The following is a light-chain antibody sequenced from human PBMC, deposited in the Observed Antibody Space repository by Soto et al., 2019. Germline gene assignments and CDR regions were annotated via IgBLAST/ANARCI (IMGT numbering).Light chain of an antibody. CDR1: SSNIGAGYD. CDR3: QSYDRSLSGSRV. CDR2: DNS. V-gene: IGLV1-40*01. J-gene: IGLJ1*01. Sequence: QCALTQPPSGSVSQGLGVTISCTGSSSNIGAGYDVHWYQQLPGTAPKLLIYDNSNRPSGVPDRFSGSKSGTSASLAITGLQAEDEADYYCQSYDRSLSGSRVFGTGTKVTVL.